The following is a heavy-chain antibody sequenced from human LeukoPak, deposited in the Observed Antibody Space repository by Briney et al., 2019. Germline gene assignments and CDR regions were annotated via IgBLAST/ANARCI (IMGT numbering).Heavy chain of an antibody. J-gene: IGHJ3*02. V-gene: IGHV3-23*01. D-gene: IGHD2-2*02. CDR1: GFTLSTNA. CDR3: AREDLGYCSSTSCYTSDAFDI. CDR2: ISGSGAST. Sequence: GGSLRLSCLTSGFTLSTNAMSWVRQAPGKGLEWISGISGSGASTYYADSVKGRFTISRDNAKNSLYLQMNSLRAEDTAVYYCAREDLGYCSSTSCYTSDAFDIWGQGTMVTVSS.